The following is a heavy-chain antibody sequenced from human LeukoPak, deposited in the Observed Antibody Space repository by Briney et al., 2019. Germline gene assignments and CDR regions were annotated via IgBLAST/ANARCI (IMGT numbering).Heavy chain of an antibody. D-gene: IGHD2-2*01. CDR1: GFTFGTYT. J-gene: IGHJ4*02. Sequence: GGSLRLSCAASGFTFGTYTMNWVRQAPGKGLEWVSGISGSGGRTFYADSVKGRFSISRDNSKNTLSLQMNSLRADDTAVYYCAKDSWRDQLPFIFDYWGQGILVTVSS. CDR3: AKDSWRDQLPFIFDY. CDR2: ISGSGGRT. V-gene: IGHV3-23*01.